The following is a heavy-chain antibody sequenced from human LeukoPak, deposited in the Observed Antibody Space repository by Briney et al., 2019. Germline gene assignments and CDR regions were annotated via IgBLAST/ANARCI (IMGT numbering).Heavy chain of an antibody. CDR2: ISGSGSSI. D-gene: IGHD3-3*01. CDR3: ARGATSWSGYSFPKIFQH. V-gene: IGHV3-23*01. CDR1: GFTFSNYA. J-gene: IGHJ1*01. Sequence: GGSLRLSCAASGFTFSNYAVNWIRQAPGKGLKWVSVISGSGSSIYYTDSVKGRFTISRVNSKNTLYLQMNSLRAEDTAVYYCARGATSWSGYSFPKIFQHWGRGTLVTVSS.